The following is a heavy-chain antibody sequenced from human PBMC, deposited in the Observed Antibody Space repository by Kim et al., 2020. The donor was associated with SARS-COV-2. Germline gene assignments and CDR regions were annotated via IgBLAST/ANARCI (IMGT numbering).Heavy chain of an antibody. CDR1: GFTFSSYS. Sequence: GGSLRLSCAASGFTFSSYSMSWVRQAPGKGLEWVSAISGSGGSTYYADSVKGRFTISSDNSKNTLYLQMNSLGAEDTAVYYCAGAISGWYRDAFDIWGQGTMVTVSS. V-gene: IGHV3-23*01. CDR3: AGAISGWYRDAFDI. CDR2: ISGSGGST. J-gene: IGHJ3*02. D-gene: IGHD6-19*01.